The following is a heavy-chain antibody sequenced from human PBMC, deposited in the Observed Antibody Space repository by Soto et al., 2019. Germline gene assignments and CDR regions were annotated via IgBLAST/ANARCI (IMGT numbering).Heavy chain of an antibody. J-gene: IGHJ4*02. CDR2: IYYSGST. CDR1: GGSISSYY. CDR3: AGVQYGSGSYYQDY. D-gene: IGHD3-10*01. Sequence: SETLSLTCTVSGGSISSYYWSWIRQPPGKGLEWIGYIYYSGSTNYNPSLKSRVTISVDTSKNQFSLKLSSVTAADTAVYYCAGVQYGSGSYYQDYWGQGTLVTVSS. V-gene: IGHV4-59*01.